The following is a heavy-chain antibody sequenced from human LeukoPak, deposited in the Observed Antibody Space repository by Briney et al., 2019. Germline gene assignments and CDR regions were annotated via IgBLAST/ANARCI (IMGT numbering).Heavy chain of an antibody. CDR1: GFIFRSSS. D-gene: IGHD3-22*01. CDR2: ISAIGDIT. J-gene: IGHJ5*02. Sequence: GGSLRLSCAASGFIFRSSSMSWVRQAPGKGLEWVSSISAIGDITHYAESVQGRFTISRDNSRNTLYVQMNSLSVDDTAVYYCARVKSSLRVVGAWGQGTLVTVSS. V-gene: IGHV3-23*01. CDR3: ARVKSSLRVVGA.